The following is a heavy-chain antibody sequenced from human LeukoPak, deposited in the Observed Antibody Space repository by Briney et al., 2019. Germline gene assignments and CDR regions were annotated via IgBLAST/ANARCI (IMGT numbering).Heavy chain of an antibody. CDR3: ASEVGVPFDY. CDR1: GFTFSSHA. CDR2: ISYDGSNK. J-gene: IGHJ4*02. Sequence: GGSLRLSCAASGFTFSSHAMHWVRQAPGKGLEWVAVISYDGSNKYYADSVKGRFTISRDNSKNTLYLQMNSLRAEDTAVYYCASEVGVPFDYWGQGTLVTVSS. V-gene: IGHV3-30-3*01. D-gene: IGHD3-10*01.